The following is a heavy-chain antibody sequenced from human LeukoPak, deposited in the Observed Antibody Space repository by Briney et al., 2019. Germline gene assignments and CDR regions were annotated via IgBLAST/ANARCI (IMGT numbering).Heavy chain of an antibody. CDR1: GGSFSGYY. V-gene: IGHV4-34*01. D-gene: IGHD2-21*02. CDR2: INHSGST. Sequence: PSETLSLTCAVYGGSFSGYYWSWICQPPGKGLEWIGEINHSGSTNYNPSLKSQVTISVDTSKNQFSLKLSSVTAADTAVYYCARGVRGGNGLFSFDIWGQGTMVTVSS. J-gene: IGHJ3*02. CDR3: ARGVRGGNGLFSFDI.